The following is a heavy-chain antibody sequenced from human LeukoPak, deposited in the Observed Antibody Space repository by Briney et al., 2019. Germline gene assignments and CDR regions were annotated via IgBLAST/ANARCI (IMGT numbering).Heavy chain of an antibody. CDR2: IYPGDSDT. CDR3: ARQVGATTNYFDY. CDR1: GYIFTSYW. D-gene: IGHD1-26*01. V-gene: IGHV5-51*01. J-gene: IGHJ4*02. Sequence: GESLEISCEGSGYIFTSYWIGWVRQMPGKGLEWMGIIYPGDSDTRYSTSFRGHVTISADKSISTAYLQWSSLKASHTAMYYCARQVGATTNYFDYWGQGTLVTVSS.